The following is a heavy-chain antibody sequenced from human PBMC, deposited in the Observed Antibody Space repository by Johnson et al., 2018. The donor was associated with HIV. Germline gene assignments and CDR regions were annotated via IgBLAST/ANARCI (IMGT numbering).Heavy chain of an antibody. D-gene: IGHD6-13*01. Sequence: QVQLVESGGGVVQPGRSLRLSCAASGFTFTIYTMHWVRQAPGKGLEWVAIISYDGSNTFYVDSVKGRFTISRDSSKNTLYLQMNSLRAEDTALYYCAGGGAGVAAAEDAFDIWGQGTMVTVSS. CDR1: GFTFTIYT. V-gene: IGHV3-30*04. J-gene: IGHJ3*02. CDR3: AGGGAGVAAAEDAFDI. CDR2: ISYDGSNT.